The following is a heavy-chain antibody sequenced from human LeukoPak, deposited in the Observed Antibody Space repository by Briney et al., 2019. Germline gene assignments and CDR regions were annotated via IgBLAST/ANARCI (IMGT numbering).Heavy chain of an antibody. CDR1: GYTFTSYD. CDR2: INPNSGDT. CDR3: AISKDYYDSSGYYSHAFDI. Sequence: GASVKVSCKASGYTFTSYDINWVRQAPGQGLEWMGWINPNSGDTNYAQKLQGRVTMTRDTSISTAYMELNRLRSDDTAVYYCAISKDYYDSSGYYSHAFDIWGQGTMVTVST. V-gene: IGHV1-2*02. J-gene: IGHJ3*02. D-gene: IGHD3-22*01.